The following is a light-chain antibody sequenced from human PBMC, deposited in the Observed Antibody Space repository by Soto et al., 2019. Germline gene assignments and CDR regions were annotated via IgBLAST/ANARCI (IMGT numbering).Light chain of an antibody. CDR1: QSISTN. V-gene: IGKV3-15*01. Sequence: IIMTQSPATLSVSPGERVTFSCRASQSISTNLAWYQQKPGQAPRLLIYGASTRATYIPDRFSGSGSETEFTLSVSSLQSEDFAIYYCQQYYDWPLVTFGGGTRVEV. CDR2: GAS. J-gene: IGKJ4*01. CDR3: QQYYDWPLVT.